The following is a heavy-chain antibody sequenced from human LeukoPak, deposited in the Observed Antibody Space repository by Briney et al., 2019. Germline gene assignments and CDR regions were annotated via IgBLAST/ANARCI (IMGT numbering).Heavy chain of an antibody. CDR2: INPDGSEE. J-gene: IGHJ4*02. CDR1: GFIFSDYY. V-gene: IGHV3-7*01. CDR3: ARRGFHDY. D-gene: IGHD3-10*01. Sequence: PGGSLRLSCAASGFIFSDYYMSWIRQAPGKGLEWVAIINPDGSEEHYMDSVKGRFTISRDNAKNSLYLQMNSLRAEDTAVYYCARRGFHDYWGQGTLVTVSS.